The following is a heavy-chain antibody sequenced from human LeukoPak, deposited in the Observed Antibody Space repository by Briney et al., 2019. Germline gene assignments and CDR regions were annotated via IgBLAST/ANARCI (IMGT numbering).Heavy chain of an antibody. J-gene: IGHJ4*02. CDR1: GFTFDDYA. D-gene: IGHD1-26*01. Sequence: GGSLRLSCAASGFTFDDYAVHWVRQAPGKGLEWVSGISWNSGSIGYADSVKGRFTISRDNAKNSLYLQMNSLRAEDTALYYCAKDKALGVGAMLFDYWGQGTLVTVSS. CDR2: ISWNSGSI. CDR3: AKDKALGVGAMLFDY. V-gene: IGHV3-9*01.